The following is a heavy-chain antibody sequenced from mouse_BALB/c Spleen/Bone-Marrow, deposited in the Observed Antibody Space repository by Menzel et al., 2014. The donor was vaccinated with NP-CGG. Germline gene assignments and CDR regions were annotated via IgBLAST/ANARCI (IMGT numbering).Heavy chain of an antibody. J-gene: IGHJ4*01. V-gene: IGHV2-9-2*01. Sequence: VQLQQSGPGLVAPSQSLSITCTVSGFSLTSYDISWIRQPPGKGLEWLGVIWTGGGTNCNSAFMSRLSISKDNSKSQVFLKMNSLQTDDTAIYYCVRDPGFPYAMDYWGQGTSVTVSS. CDR1: GFSLTSYD. CDR3: VRDPGFPYAMDY. CDR2: IWTGGGT.